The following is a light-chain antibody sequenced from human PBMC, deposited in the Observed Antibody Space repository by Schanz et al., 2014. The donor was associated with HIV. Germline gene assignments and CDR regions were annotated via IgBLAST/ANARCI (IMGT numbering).Light chain of an antibody. CDR2: DVS. V-gene: IGLV2-14*03. J-gene: IGLJ1*01. Sequence: QSALTQPASVSGSPGQSITISCTGTSSDVGYYNYVSWYQQHPGKAPKLMIYDVSNRPSGVSNRFSGSKSGNTASLTISGLQADDEADYYCNSYTSSSTWVFGTGTKLTVL. CDR1: SSDVGYYNY. CDR3: NSYTSSSTWV.